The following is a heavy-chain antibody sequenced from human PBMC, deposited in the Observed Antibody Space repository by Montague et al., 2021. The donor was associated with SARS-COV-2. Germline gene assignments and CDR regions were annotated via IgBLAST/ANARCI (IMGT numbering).Heavy chain of an antibody. Sequence: SETLSLTCTVSGGSISSYYWSWIRQPPGKGLEWIGYIYYSGSTNYNPSLKSRVTISVDTSKNQFSLKLSSVTAADTAVYYCARRALGYCSGGSCYSGFDYWGQGTLVTVPP. J-gene: IGHJ4*02. CDR1: GGSISSYY. D-gene: IGHD2-15*01. CDR2: IYYSGST. CDR3: ARRALGYCSGGSCYSGFDY. V-gene: IGHV4-59*08.